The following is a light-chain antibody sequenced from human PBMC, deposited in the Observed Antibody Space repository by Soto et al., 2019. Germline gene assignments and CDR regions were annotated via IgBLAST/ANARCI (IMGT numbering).Light chain of an antibody. CDR3: QQYGSSPPIT. J-gene: IGKJ5*01. V-gene: IGKV3-20*01. Sequence: EIVLTQSPGTLSLSPGERATLSCRTSQSLSSSYLAWYQQKPGQAPRLLIYGASSRATGIPDRFSGSGSGTDFTLTISRLEPEDFAVYYYQQYGSSPPITFGQGTRLEIK. CDR1: QSLSSSY. CDR2: GAS.